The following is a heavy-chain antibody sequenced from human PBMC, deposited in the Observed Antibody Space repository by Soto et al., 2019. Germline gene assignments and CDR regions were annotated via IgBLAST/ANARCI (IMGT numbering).Heavy chain of an antibody. CDR3: ARNLGQDESMDY. Sequence: QVQVVESGGGVVQPGRSLRLSCEASGFTFSNFGMHWVRQAPGKGLEWEAVIWHDGKNKYYADSAEGRVTVTRDNSKNTQFLQMNSRTAEDTAVYYWARNLGQDESMDYWGQGTLVTVSS. V-gene: IGHV3-33*02. CDR1: GFTFSNFG. CDR2: IWHDGKNK. D-gene: IGHD3-10*01. J-gene: IGHJ4*02.